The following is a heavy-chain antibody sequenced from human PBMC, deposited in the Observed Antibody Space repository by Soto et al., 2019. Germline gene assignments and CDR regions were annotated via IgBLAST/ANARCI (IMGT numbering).Heavy chain of an antibody. CDR3: AKEQGNWNSPNYYNAMDV. V-gene: IGHV3-23*01. D-gene: IGHD1-7*01. Sequence: HPGGSLRLSCAASGFTFSAYAMSWVRQAPGKGLEWVSGISGSGGGTYYADSVKGRFTISRDNSKNTLYLQVNSLRAEDTAVYYCAKEQGNWNSPNYYNAMDVWGQGTTVTVAS. CDR1: GFTFSAYA. J-gene: IGHJ6*02. CDR2: ISGSGGGT.